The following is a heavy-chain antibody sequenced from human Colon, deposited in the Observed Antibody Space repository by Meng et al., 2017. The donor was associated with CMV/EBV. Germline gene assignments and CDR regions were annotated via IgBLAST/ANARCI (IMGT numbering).Heavy chain of an antibody. J-gene: IGHJ6*02. Sequence: GESLKISCAASGFTFGIYSMNWVRQAPGKGPEWISYISTTGTTMYYADSVKGRFTISRDNAKNSVYLQINSLRAHDTAVYYCARDFRVAVPGSRGNSYYGMDVWGQGTTVTVSS. CDR2: ISTTGTTM. D-gene: IGHD3-22*01. CDR1: GFTFGIYS. CDR3: ARDFRVAVPGSRGNSYYGMDV. V-gene: IGHV3-48*04.